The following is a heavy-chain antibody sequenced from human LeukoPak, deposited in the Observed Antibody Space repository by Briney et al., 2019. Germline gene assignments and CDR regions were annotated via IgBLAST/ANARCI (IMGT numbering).Heavy chain of an antibody. D-gene: IGHD3-10*01. CDR1: GFTFSSYS. CDR2: ISSSSSYI. Sequence: PGGSLRLSCAASGFTFSSYSMNWVRQAPGKGLEWVSSISSSSSYIYYADSVKGRFTISKDNAKNSLYLQMNSLRAEDTAVYYCAKSYASGSFYDYWGQGILVTVSS. J-gene: IGHJ4*02. CDR3: AKSYASGSFYDY. V-gene: IGHV3-21*01.